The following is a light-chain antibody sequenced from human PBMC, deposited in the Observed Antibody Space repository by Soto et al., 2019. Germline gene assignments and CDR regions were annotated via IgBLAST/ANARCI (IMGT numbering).Light chain of an antibody. CDR3: QPSNSYPWT. CDR2: DVS. J-gene: IGKJ1*01. Sequence: DIQRTQSAANMSVSVGDRVTLTFGASQSISGWLAWYQKKTGKATKLLIYDVSSLESGVPSRFSGSGYGTEFTLALRSLQPDEWATDDGQPSNSYPWTGCQGTKVEIK. CDR1: QSISGW. V-gene: IGKV1-5*01.